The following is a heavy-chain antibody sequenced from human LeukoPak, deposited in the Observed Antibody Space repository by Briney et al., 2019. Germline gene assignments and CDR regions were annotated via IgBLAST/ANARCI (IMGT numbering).Heavy chain of an antibody. CDR3: ARHVGSWSTGWLAL. V-gene: IGHV3-23*01. CDR2: ISNNADSA. J-gene: IGHJ5*02. CDR1: GFTFSSHA. D-gene: IGHD6-13*01. Sequence: GGSRRLSCVASGFTFSSHALSWGRQAPRKGLEWVSGISNNADSAYYADSVKGRFTISRDNSKNTLFLQMNSLGAEDTAVYYCARHVGSWSTGWLALWGQGTLVSVSS.